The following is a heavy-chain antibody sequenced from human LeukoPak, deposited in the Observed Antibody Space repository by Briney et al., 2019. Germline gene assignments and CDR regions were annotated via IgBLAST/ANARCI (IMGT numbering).Heavy chain of an antibody. Sequence: SETLSLTCAVYGGSFSGYYWSWIRQPPGKGLEWTGEINHSGSTNYNPSLKSRVTISVDKSKNQFSLKLSSVTAADTAVYYCARSSSSFDYWGQGTLVTVSS. V-gene: IGHV4-34*01. CDR1: GGSFSGYY. CDR3: ARSSSSFDY. CDR2: INHSGST. J-gene: IGHJ4*02.